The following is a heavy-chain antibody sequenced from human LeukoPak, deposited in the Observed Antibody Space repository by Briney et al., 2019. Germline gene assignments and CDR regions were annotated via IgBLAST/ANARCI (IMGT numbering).Heavy chain of an antibody. D-gene: IGHD6-19*01. J-gene: IGHJ4*02. CDR2: IGGGGGGT. CDR3: ARNDFGSGWLGDN. V-gene: IGHV3-23*01. CDR1: GFSLSSYA. Sequence: GGSLRLSCAASGFSLSSYAMSWVRQAPGKGLEWVSTIGGGGGGTYYADSVKGRFTISRDTSKNTLFLQMNSLRAEDTAVYYCARNDFGSGWLGDNWGQGTLVTVSS.